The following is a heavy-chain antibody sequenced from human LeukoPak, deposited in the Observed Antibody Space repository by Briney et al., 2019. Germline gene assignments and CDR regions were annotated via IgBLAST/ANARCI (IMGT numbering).Heavy chain of an antibody. CDR1: GFTFSSYG. CDR2: IWYDGRNK. J-gene: IGHJ4*02. D-gene: IGHD3-3*01. Sequence: PGRSLRLSCAASGFTFSSYGMHWVRQAPGKGLEWVAVIWYDGRNKYYADSVKGRFTISRDNSKNTLYLQMNSLRAEDTAVYYCARDRAWNYFDYWGQGTLVTVSS. V-gene: IGHV3-33*01. CDR3: ARDRAWNYFDY.